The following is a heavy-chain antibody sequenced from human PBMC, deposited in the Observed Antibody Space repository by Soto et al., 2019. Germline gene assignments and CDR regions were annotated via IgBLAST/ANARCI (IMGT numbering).Heavy chain of an antibody. CDR3: ARHDDYMDV. J-gene: IGHJ6*03. CDR1: GYSFTSYW. V-gene: IGHV5-51*01. Sequence: GESLKISCKGSGYSFTSYWISWVRQMPGKGLEWMGMIYPGDSYTRYSPSFQGQVTFSADKSISTAYLQWSSLKASDTAMYYCARHDDYMDVWGKGTTVTVSS. CDR2: IYPGDSYT.